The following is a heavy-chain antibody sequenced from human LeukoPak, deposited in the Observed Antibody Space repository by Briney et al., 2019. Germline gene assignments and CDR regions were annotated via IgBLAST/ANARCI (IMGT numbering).Heavy chain of an antibody. CDR3: ARQEVTMVRGVLHDAFDI. D-gene: IGHD3-10*01. J-gene: IGHJ3*02. Sequence: SETLSLTCTVSGGSISSYYWSWIRQPPGKGLEWIGYIYTSGSTNYNPSLKSRVTISVDTSKNQFSLKLSSVTAADTAVYYCARQEVTMVRGVLHDAFDIWGQGTMVTVSS. CDR1: GGSISSYY. CDR2: IYTSGST. V-gene: IGHV4-4*09.